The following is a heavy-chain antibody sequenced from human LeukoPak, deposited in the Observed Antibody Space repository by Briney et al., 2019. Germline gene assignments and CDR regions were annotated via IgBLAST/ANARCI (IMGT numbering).Heavy chain of an antibody. CDR1: GYTFTGYY. Sequence: GASVKVSCKASGYTFTGYYMHWVRQAPGQGLEWMGWINPNSGGTNYAQKFQGWVTMTRDTSISTAYMELSRLRSDDTAVYYCARSYSYGSGSPEEFDYWGQGTLVTVSS. D-gene: IGHD3-10*01. CDR2: INPNSGGT. J-gene: IGHJ4*02. V-gene: IGHV1-2*04. CDR3: ARSYSYGSGSPEEFDY.